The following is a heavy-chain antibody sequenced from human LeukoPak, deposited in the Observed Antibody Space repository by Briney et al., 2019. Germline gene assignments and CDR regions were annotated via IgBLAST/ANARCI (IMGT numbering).Heavy chain of an antibody. CDR2: ISGSGGST. CDR1: GFTFSSYA. D-gene: IGHD2-2*01. CDR3: AKGRRCSSTSCYSGKYYYYYGMDV. J-gene: IGHJ6*02. Sequence: GGSLRLSCAASGFTFSSYAMSWVRQAPGKGLEWVSAISGSGGSTYYADSVKGRFTISRDNSKNTLYLQMNSLRAEDTAVYYCAKGRRCSSTSCYSGKYYYYYGMDVWGQGTTVTVSS. V-gene: IGHV3-23*01.